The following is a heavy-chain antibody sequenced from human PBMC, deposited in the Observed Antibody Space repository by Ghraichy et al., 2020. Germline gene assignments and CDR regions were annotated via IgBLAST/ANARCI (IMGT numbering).Heavy chain of an antibody. J-gene: IGHJ6*04. CDR3: ARGRVRLLRYSSLDV. D-gene: IGHD6-13*01. Sequence: SETLSLTCAVYGGSFSGYYWSWIRQPPGKGLEWIGEINHSGSTNYNQSLKSRVTISVDTSKNQFSLKLSSVTAADTAVYYCARGRVRLLRYSSLDVWGKGSTVTVSS. V-gene: IGHV4-34*01. CDR1: GGSFSGYY. CDR2: INHSGST.